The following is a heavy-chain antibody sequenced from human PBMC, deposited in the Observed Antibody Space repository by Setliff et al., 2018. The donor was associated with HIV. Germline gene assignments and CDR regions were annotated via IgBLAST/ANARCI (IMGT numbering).Heavy chain of an antibody. CDR2: MNTDGSST. D-gene: IGHD3-22*01. Sequence: PGGSLRLSCAASGFTFSSYWMHWVRQAPGKGLVWVFGMNTDGSSTRYADSVKGRFTISGDNAKNMLYLQMNSLSADDTAVYYCVRGSGYYYFDNWGQGALVTVSS. CDR1: GFTFSSYW. J-gene: IGHJ4*02. V-gene: IGHV3-74*01. CDR3: VRGSGYYYFDN.